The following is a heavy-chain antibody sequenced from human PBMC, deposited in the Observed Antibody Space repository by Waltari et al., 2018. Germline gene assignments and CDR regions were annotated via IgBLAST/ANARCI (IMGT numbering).Heavy chain of an antibody. J-gene: IGHJ4*02. V-gene: IGHV3-7*03. CDR2: IKEEGSER. CDR3: VRDYR. Sequence: EVKLVESGGGLVQPGGSLRLSCAASGFTFSNYWMSWVRQAPGKGLEGVAEIKEEGSERYSVGSVKGRFIISRDNAKNSLYLQMNSLRAEDTAVYYCVRDYRWGQGTLVTVSS. CDR1: GFTFSNYW. D-gene: IGHD3-16*02.